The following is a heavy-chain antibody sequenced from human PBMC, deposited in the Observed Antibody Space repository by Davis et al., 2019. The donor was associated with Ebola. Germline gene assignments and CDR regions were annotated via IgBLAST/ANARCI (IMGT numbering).Heavy chain of an antibody. CDR1: GFSISAYP. CDR3: ARDAALVFDY. J-gene: IGHJ4*02. D-gene: IGHD6-6*01. CDR2: IRGVGSEI. Sequence: GESLKISCAASGFSISAYPMNWVRQAPGRGLEWVSHIRGVGSEIYYADSVKGRFTISRDNAKNSLYLQMNSLRDEDTAVYYCARDAALVFDYWGQGILVTVSS. V-gene: IGHV3-48*02.